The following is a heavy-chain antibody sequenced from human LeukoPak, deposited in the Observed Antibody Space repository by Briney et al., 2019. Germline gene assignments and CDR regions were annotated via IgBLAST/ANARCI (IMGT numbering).Heavy chain of an antibody. D-gene: IGHD6-19*01. CDR1: GFTFSSYA. Sequence: PGGSLRLSCAASGFTFSSYAMSWVRQAPAKGLEWVSGSTGSGGSTNYADSVKGRFSISIDNSKNTLYLQMSSLRAEDTAVYYCAGSSGGWYSFDYWGQGALVTVSS. V-gene: IGHV3-23*01. CDR2: STGSGGST. CDR3: AGSSGGWYSFDY. J-gene: IGHJ4*02.